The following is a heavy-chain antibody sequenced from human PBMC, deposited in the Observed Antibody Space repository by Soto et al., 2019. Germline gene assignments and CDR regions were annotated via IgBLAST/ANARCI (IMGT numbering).Heavy chain of an antibody. V-gene: IGHV4-59*08. CDR1: GGSISRYY. J-gene: IGHJ4*02. CDR2: IYHTGTT. D-gene: IGHD4-17*01. Sequence: SETLSLTCTVSGGSISRYYWSWIRQSPGKGLEWIGYIYHTGTTDYNPSLKSRGTISVDTSKKQFSLRLRSVTAADTAIYYCARLSAGHGDNHDYWGQGTLVTVSS. CDR3: ARLSAGHGDNHDY.